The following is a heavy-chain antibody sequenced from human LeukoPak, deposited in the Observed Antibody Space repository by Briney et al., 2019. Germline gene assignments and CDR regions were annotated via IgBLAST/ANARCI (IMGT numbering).Heavy chain of an antibody. V-gene: IGHV3-21*01. Sequence: GGSLRLSCAASGFTFSSYSMNWVRQAPGKGLEWVSSISRSSSYIYYADSVKGRSTISRDNARNSLYLQMNSLRAEDTAVYYCAREGEGWFGEFNYWGQGTLVTVSS. CDR3: AREGEGWFGEFNY. CDR2: ISRSSSYI. J-gene: IGHJ4*02. D-gene: IGHD3-10*01. CDR1: GFTFSSYS.